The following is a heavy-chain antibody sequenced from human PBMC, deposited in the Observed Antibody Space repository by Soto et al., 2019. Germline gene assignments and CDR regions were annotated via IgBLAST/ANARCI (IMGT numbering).Heavy chain of an antibody. V-gene: IGHV1-69*13. D-gene: IGHD1-20*01. J-gene: IGHJ5*02. CDR1: GGTFSSYA. CDR3: ARDGITGSNWFDP. CDR2: IIPIFGTA. Sequence: AASVTVSCKASGGTFSSYAISWVRQAPGQGLEWMGGIIPIFGTANYAQKFQGRVTITADESTSTAYMELSSLRSEDTAVYYCARDGITGSNWFDPWGQGTLVTVSS.